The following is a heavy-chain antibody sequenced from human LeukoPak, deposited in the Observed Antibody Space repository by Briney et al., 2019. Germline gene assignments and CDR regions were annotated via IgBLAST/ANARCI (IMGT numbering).Heavy chain of an antibody. CDR2: IIPFFGTA. Sequence: GSSVRVSFTPAVCTFTIYAISWGRQAPGQGREGRGMIIPFFGTANYAQQFQGRLTITADKSTSTAYIQMRSLRSEDTAVYYCARGYSSSPEHFDYWGQGTLVTVSS. J-gene: IGHJ4*02. D-gene: IGHD6-6*01. V-gene: IGHV1-69*06. CDR1: VCTFTIYA. CDR3: ARGYSSSPEHFDY.